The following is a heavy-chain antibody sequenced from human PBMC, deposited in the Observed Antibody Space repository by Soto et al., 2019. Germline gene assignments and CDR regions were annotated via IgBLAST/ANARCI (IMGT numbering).Heavy chain of an antibody. V-gene: IGHV3-23*01. CDR2: IDSGGGGT. J-gene: IGHJ4*02. Sequence: EVQLLESGGGLVQPGGSLRLSCAASGFTLGTYVMSWVRQAPGKGLEWVSGIDSGGGGTYYADSVKGRFTISRDNSKNTLSLQMNVLRAEDTAVFYCAKCPEELVHGVFDYWGQGTLVNVSS. CDR1: GFTLGTYV. CDR3: AKCPEELVHGVFDY. D-gene: IGHD6-6*01.